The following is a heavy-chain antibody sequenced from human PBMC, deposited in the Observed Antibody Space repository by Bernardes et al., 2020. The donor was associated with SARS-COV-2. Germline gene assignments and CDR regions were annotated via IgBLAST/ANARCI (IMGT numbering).Heavy chain of an antibody. D-gene: IGHD3-16*01. CDR3: VSDLAGPGGF. Sequence: SLIRSCAASGFTFSSNWMHWVRQAPGQGLVWVSRTNEYGSTTTYAESVRGRFTISRDNAKNTLYLQMNSLRVEDTAVYYCVSDLAGPGGFWGKGTLVTVSS. J-gene: IGHJ4*02. CDR1: GFTFSSNW. CDR2: TNEYGSTT. V-gene: IGHV3-74*01.